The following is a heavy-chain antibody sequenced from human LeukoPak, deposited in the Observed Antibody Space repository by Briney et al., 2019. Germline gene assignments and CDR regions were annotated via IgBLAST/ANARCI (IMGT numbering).Heavy chain of an antibody. CDR1: GGSISSGSYY. CDR2: IYTSGST. Sequence: KPSQTLSLTCTVSGGSISSGSYYWSWIRQPAGKGLEWIGRIYTSGSTNYNPSLKSRVTISVDTSKNQFSLKLSSVTAADTAVYYCARAYGYSSGWYPLDYWGQGTLVTVSS. CDR3: ARAYGYSSGWYPLDY. D-gene: IGHD6-19*01. J-gene: IGHJ4*02. V-gene: IGHV4-61*02.